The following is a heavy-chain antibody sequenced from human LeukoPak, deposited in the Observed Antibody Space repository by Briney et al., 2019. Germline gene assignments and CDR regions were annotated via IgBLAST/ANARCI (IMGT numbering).Heavy chain of an antibody. D-gene: IGHD2-21*02. CDR2: IIPILGIA. J-gene: IGHJ5*02. V-gene: IGHV1-69*04. CDR1: GGTFSSYT. CDR3: ARDGMTVLLGAPGWFDP. Sequence: SVKVSCKASGGTFSSYTISWVQQAPGQGLEWMGRIIPILGIANYAQKFQGRVTITADKSTSTAYMELSSLRSEDTAVYYCARDGMTVLLGAPGWFDPWGQGTLVTVSS.